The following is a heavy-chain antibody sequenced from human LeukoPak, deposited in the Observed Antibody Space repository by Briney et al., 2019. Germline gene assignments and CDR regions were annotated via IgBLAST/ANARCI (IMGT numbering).Heavy chain of an antibody. CDR1: GYTFTGYY. Sequence: ASVTVSCKASGYTFTGYYMHWVRQAPGQGLKWMGWINPNSGGTNYAQKFQGRVTMTRDTSISTAYMELSRLRSEDTAVYYCATEYYYDSSGYYYFDYWGQGTLVTVSS. J-gene: IGHJ4*02. CDR3: ATEYYYDSSGYYYFDY. D-gene: IGHD3-22*01. V-gene: IGHV1-2*02. CDR2: INPNSGGT.